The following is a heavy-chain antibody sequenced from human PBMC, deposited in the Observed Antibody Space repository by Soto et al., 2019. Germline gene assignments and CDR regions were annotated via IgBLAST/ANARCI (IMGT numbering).Heavy chain of an antibody. CDR3: ARLYGGTLDY. CDR2: IYYSGST. Sequence: SETLSLTCTVPGGSISSYYWSWIRQPPGKGLEWIGYIYYSGSTNYNPSLKSRVTISVDTSKNQFSLKLSSVTAADTAVYYCARLYGGTLDYSGQGTLVTVSS. J-gene: IGHJ4*02. V-gene: IGHV4-59*08. D-gene: IGHD4-17*01. CDR1: GGSISSYY.